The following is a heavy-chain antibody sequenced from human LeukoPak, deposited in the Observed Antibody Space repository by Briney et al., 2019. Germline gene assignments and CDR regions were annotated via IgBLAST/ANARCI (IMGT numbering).Heavy chain of an antibody. CDR2: IIPIFGTA. CDR3: ARVGYSSSWYDPGWFDP. CDR1: GGTFSSYA. V-gene: IGHV1-69*13. Sequence: ASVKVSCKASGGTFSSYAISWVRQAPGQGLEWMGGIIPIFGTANYAQKFQGRVTITADESTSTAYVELSSLRSEDTAVYYCARVGYSSSWYDPGWFDPWGQGTLVTVSS. D-gene: IGHD6-13*01. J-gene: IGHJ5*02.